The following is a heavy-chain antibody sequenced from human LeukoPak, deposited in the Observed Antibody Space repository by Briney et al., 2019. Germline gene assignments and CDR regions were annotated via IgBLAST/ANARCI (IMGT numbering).Heavy chain of an antibody. CDR1: GFTFSSYA. V-gene: IGHV3-48*01. D-gene: IGHD1-26*01. CDR3: ARVPYSGSYQPFDP. J-gene: IGHJ5*02. CDR2: ITSSSSTT. Sequence: GGSLRLSCAASGFTFSSYAKNWVRQPPGKGLEWVSYITSSSSTTYYADSVKGRFTISRDNAKNSLYLQMNSLRAEDTAVYYCARVPYSGSYQPFDPWGQGTLVTASS.